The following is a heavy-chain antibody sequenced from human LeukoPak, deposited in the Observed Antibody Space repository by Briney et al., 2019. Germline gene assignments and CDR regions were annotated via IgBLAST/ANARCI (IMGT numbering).Heavy chain of an antibody. J-gene: IGHJ4*02. D-gene: IGHD3-3*01. CDR2: MNPNSGNT. CDR3: ARVPSLLRDTYDFWSGYYPYYFDY. CDR1: GYTFTSYD. V-gene: IGHV1-8*01. Sequence: ASVKVSCKASGYTFTSYDINWVRQATGQGLEWMGWMNPNSGNTGYAQKFQGRDTMTRNTSISTAYMELSSLRSEDTAVYYCARVPSLLRDTYDFWSGYYPYYFDYWGQGTLVTASS.